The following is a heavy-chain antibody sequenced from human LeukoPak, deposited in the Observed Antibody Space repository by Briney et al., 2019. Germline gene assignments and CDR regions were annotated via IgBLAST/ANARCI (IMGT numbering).Heavy chain of an antibody. J-gene: IGHJ3*02. Sequence: PGGSLRLSCAASGFTFSSYGMHWVRQAPGKGLEWVAFIRYDGSNKYYADFVKGRFTISRDNSKNTLYLQMNSLRAEDTAVYYCARVNGRFLDLGAFDIWGQGTMVTVSS. CDR3: ARVNGRFLDLGAFDI. D-gene: IGHD3-3*01. V-gene: IGHV3-30*02. CDR2: IRYDGSNK. CDR1: GFTFSSYG.